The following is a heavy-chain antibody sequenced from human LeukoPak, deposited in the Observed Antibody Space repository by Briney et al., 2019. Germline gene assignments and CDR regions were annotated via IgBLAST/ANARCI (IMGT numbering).Heavy chain of an antibody. Sequence: ASVKVSCKASGYTFTSYYMHWVRQAPGQGLEWMGIINPSGGSTSYAQKFQGRVTMTRDTSTSTAYMELRSLRSDDTAVYYCARPSIAAAGPDAFDIWGQGTMVTVSS. CDR1: GYTFTSYY. D-gene: IGHD6-13*01. CDR3: ARPSIAAAGPDAFDI. V-gene: IGHV1-46*01. J-gene: IGHJ3*02. CDR2: INPSGGST.